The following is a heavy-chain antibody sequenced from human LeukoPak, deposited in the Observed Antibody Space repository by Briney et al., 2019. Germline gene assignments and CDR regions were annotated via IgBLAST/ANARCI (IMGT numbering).Heavy chain of an antibody. CDR1: GGSISSGSYY. V-gene: IGHV4-61*02. CDR3: ASSKRGYSGYAGYFDY. Sequence: SQTLSLTCTVAGGSISSGSYYWIWIRQPAGKGLEWMGRIYTSGSINYNPSLKSRVTISVDTSKNQFSLKLSSVTAADTAVYYCASSKRGYSGYAGYFDYWGQGTLVTVSS. J-gene: IGHJ4*02. D-gene: IGHD5-12*01. CDR2: IYTSGSI.